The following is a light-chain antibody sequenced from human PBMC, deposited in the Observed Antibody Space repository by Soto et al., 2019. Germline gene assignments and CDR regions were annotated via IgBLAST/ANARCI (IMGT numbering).Light chain of an antibody. Sequence: DLQMTQSPSSVSASLGDTVTIXXRASQSISSWLAWYQQKPGKAPNLXIYKASHLENGVPSRFSGSGSGTEFTLTISSLQPGEFATYYCQHYKTYPWTFGQGTKVDIK. CDR3: QHYKTYPWT. CDR1: QSISSW. CDR2: KAS. V-gene: IGKV1-5*03. J-gene: IGKJ1*01.